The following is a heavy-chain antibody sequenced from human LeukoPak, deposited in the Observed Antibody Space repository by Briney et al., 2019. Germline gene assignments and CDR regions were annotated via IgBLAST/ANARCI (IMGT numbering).Heavy chain of an antibody. CDR1: GGSISSYY. CDR3: ARVVPEYYYDSSGYFDY. J-gene: IGHJ4*02. CDR2: IYYSGST. D-gene: IGHD3-22*01. V-gene: IGHV4-39*07. Sequence: KPSETLSLTCTVSGGSISSYYWGWIRQPPGKGLEWIGSIYYSGSTYYNPSLKSRVTISVDTSRNQFSLKLSSVTVADTAVYYCARVVPEYYYDSSGYFDYWGQGTLVTVSS.